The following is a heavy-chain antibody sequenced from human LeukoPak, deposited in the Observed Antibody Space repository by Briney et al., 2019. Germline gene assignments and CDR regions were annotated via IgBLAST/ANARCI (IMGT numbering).Heavy chain of an antibody. J-gene: IGHJ4*02. CDR1: GGSISSSSYF. V-gene: IGHV4-39*07. CDR3: ARVGEDEFVY. D-gene: IGHD3-10*01. CDR2: IYHSGST. Sequence: PSETLSLTCTVSGGSISSSSYFWGWIRQPPGKGLEWIGSIYHSGSTNYNPSLKSRVTISIDKSKNQFSLNLSSVTAADTAVYYCARVGEDEFVYWGQGTLVTVSS.